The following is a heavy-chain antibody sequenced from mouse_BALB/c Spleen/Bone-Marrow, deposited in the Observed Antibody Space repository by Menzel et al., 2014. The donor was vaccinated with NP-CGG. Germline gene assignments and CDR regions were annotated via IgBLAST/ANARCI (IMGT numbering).Heavy chain of an antibody. D-gene: IGHD1-3*01. CDR3: ARTTLYKGYFDY. J-gene: IGHJ2*01. V-gene: IGHV2-4-1*01. Sequence: QVQLKDSGPGLVQPSQSLSISRTVSGFSLTSYGVHWVRQSPGKGLEWLGVIWSGGSTDYNAAFISRLSISKDNSKSQVFFKMNSLQADDTAIYYCARTTLYKGYFDYWGQGTTLTVSS. CDR2: IWSGGST. CDR1: GFSLTSYG.